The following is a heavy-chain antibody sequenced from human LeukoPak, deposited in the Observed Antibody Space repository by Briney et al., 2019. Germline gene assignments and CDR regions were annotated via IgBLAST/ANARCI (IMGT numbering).Heavy chain of an antibody. D-gene: IGHD5-24*01. Sequence: SQTLSLTCTVSGGFFSSTTYFWAWIRQPPGKGLQWLGTIYYSGTSYFNPSLETPVTLSVDTSKNQVSLRLTSVTAADTAVYYCASLFDNFPENRFDYWGRGTLVTVSS. J-gene: IGHJ4*02. CDR1: GGFFSSTTYF. CDR3: ASLFDNFPENRFDY. CDR2: IYYSGTS. V-gene: IGHV4-39*01.